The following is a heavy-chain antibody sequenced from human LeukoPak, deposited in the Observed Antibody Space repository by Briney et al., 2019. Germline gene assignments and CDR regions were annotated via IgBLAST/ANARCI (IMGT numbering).Heavy chain of an antibody. CDR1: GFTFDDYA. CDR3: AKGPYFDY. CDR2: ISWNSGSI. J-gene: IGHJ4*02. Sequence: PGGSLRLSCAASGFTFDDYAMHWVRQAPGKGLEWVSGISWNSGSIGYADSVKGRFTISRDNAKNSLYPQMNSLRAEDTALYYCAKGPYFDYWGQGTLVTVSS. V-gene: IGHV3-9*01.